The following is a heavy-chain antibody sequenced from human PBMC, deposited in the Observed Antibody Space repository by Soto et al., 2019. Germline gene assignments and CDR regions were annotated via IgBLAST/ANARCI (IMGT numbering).Heavy chain of an antibody. Sequence: QVQLVQSGAEVKKPGSSVKVSCKASGGTFSSYAISWVRQAPGQGLEWMGGIIPIFGPANYAQKFQGRVTMTADDARSTAYVALSRLSSENTAVYSCARPGIAAAGRRTLATFGYWGQGTLVTVSS. J-gene: IGHJ4*02. CDR2: IIPIFGPA. D-gene: IGHD6-13*01. V-gene: IGHV1-69*12. CDR1: GGTFSSYA. CDR3: ARPGIAAAGRRTLATFGY.